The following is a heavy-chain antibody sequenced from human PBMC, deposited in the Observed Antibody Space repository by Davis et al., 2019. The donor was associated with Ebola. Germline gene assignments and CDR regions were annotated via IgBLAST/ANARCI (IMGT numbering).Heavy chain of an antibody. CDR1: GGSFSGYY. Sequence: MPSETLSLTCAVYGGSFSGYYWSWIRQPPGKGLEWIGEINHSGSTNYNPSLKSRVTISVDTSKNQFSLKLSSVTAADTAVYYCASKSYSSGPGGYFQHWGQGTLVTVSS. CDR3: ASKSYSSGPGGYFQH. V-gene: IGHV4-34*01. D-gene: IGHD6-19*01. CDR2: INHSGST. J-gene: IGHJ1*01.